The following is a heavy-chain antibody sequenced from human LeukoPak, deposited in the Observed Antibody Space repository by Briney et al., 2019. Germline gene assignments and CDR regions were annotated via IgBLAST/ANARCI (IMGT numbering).Heavy chain of an antibody. CDR1: GYTFASYG. D-gene: IGHD3-16*01. CDR2: ISAYNGNT. Sequence: GASVKVSCKASGYTFASYGISWVRQAPGQGLGWMGWISAYNGNTNYAQKLQGRVTMTTDTSTSTAYMELRSLRSDDTAVYYCARSLEFSDIHVWASEDNWFDPWGQGTLVTVSS. CDR3: ARSLEFSDIHVWASEDNWFDP. V-gene: IGHV1-18*01. J-gene: IGHJ5*02.